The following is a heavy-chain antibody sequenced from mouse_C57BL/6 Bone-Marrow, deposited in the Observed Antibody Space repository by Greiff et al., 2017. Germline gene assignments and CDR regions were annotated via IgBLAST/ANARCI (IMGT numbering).Heavy chain of an antibody. CDR1: GYTFTSYW. CDR2: IYPGSGST. CDR3: AREDSSGYLYYAMDY. D-gene: IGHD3-2*02. Sequence: QVQLQQPGAELVKPGASVKMSCKASGYTFTSYWITWVKPRPGQGLAWIGDIYPGSGSTNYNEKFKSKATLTVDTSSSTAYMQLSSLTSEDSAVYYCAREDSSGYLYYAMDYWGQGTSVTVSS. V-gene: IGHV1-55*01. J-gene: IGHJ4*01.